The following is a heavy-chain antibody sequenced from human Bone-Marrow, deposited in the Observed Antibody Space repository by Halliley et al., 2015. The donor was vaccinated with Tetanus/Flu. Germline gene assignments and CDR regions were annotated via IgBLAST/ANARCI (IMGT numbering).Heavy chain of an antibody. CDR2: IRSRTDGGTA. CDR3: ATEVIDYGDYVDFYYYGMDV. D-gene: IGHD4-17*01. Sequence: QLVQSGGGLVKPGESLRVSCAASGLSFKNAWMTWVRQSPGKGLEWVGRIRSRTDGGTADYAAPVKGRFIISRDESKTTLYLQMNSLKTEDTAVYYCATEVIDYGDYVDFYYYGMDVWGQGSSATVSS. J-gene: IGHJ6*02. CDR1: GLSFKNAW. V-gene: IGHV3-15*01.